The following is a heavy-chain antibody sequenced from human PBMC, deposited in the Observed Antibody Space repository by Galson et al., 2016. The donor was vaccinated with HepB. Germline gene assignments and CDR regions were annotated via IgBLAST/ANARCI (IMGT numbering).Heavy chain of an antibody. V-gene: IGHV3-53*01. Sequence: SLRLSCAASGFTVSSNYMSWVRQAPGKGLEWVSVIYSGGSIHYADSVKGRFTISRDNSKNTFYLQMNSLRAEDTAVYYCARGNYDTGYGMDVWGQGTTVTVSS. D-gene: IGHD3-22*01. J-gene: IGHJ6*01. CDR1: GFTVSSNY. CDR3: ARGNYDTGYGMDV. CDR2: IYSGGSI.